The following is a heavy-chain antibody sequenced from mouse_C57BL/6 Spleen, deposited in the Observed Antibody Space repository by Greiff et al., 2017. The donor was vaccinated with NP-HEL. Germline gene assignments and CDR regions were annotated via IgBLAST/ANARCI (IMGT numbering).Heavy chain of an antibody. CDR3: ASSGGNYDFDY. CDR1: GYTFTSYW. Sequence: QVQLQQPGAELVRPGSSVKLSCKASGYTFTSYWMHWVKQRPIQGLEWIGNIDPSDSETHYNQKFKDKATLTVDKSSSTAYTQLSSLTSEDSAVYYCASSGGNYDFDYWGQGTTLTVSS. V-gene: IGHV1-52*01. D-gene: IGHD2-1*01. J-gene: IGHJ2*01. CDR2: IDPSDSET.